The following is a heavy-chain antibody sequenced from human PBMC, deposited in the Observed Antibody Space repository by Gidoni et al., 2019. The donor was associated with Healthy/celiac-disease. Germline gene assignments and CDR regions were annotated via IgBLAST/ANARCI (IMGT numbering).Heavy chain of an antibody. V-gene: IGHV4-61*01. CDR1: GGSVSSGSYY. Sequence: QVQLQESGPGLVKPSETLSLTCTVPGGSVSSGSYYWSWIRQPPGKGLEWIGYIYDSGSTNYNPSLKSRVTISVDTSKNQFSLKLSSVTAADTAVYYCARGGYGDPFDYWGQGTLVTVSS. J-gene: IGHJ4*02. D-gene: IGHD4-17*01. CDR3: ARGGYGDPFDY. CDR2: IYDSGST.